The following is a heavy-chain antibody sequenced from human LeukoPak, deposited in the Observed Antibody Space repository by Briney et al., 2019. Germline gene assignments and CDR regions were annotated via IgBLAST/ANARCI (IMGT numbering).Heavy chain of an antibody. J-gene: IGHJ4*02. Sequence: ASVKVSCKASRYTFTRYNINWVREAPGQGLEWMGIINPSGGNTNYAQKFQGRVTMTRDTSTSTLYMELSSLRSEDTALYYCARGGSVRHYNPFDYWGQGTLVTVSS. CDR3: ARGGSVRHYNPFDY. D-gene: IGHD3-10*01. V-gene: IGHV1-46*01. CDR2: INPSGGNT. CDR1: RYTFTRYN.